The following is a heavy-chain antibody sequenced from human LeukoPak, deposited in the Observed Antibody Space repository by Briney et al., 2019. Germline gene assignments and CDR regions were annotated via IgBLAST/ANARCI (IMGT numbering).Heavy chain of an antibody. CDR3: ATRSPVMPPEAFDI. Sequence: ASVKVSYKVSGYTLTELSMHRVRQAPGKGLEWMGGFDPEDGETIYAQKFQGRVTMTEDTSSDTAYMELSSLRSEDTAVYYCATRSPVMPPEAFDIWGQGTMVTVSS. CDR1: GYTLTELS. D-gene: IGHD3-16*01. J-gene: IGHJ3*02. V-gene: IGHV1-24*01. CDR2: FDPEDGET.